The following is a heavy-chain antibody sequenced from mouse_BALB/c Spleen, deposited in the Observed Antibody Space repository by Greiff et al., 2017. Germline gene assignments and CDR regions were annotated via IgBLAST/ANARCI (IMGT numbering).Heavy chain of an antibody. J-gene: IGHJ2*01. V-gene: IGHV7-3*02. CDR3: ARDRVFDY. CDR1: GFTFTDYY. Sequence: EVNVVESGGGLVQPGGSLRLSCATSGFTFTDYYMSWVRQPPGKALEWLGFIRNKANGYTTEYSASVKGRFTISRDNSQSILYLQMNTLRAEDSATYYCARDRVFDYWGQGTTLTVSS. CDR2: IRNKANGYTT.